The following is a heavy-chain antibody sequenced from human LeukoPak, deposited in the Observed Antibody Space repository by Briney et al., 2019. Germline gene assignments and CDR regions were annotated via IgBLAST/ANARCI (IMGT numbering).Heavy chain of an antibody. CDR2: ISASGGST. Sequence: PGASLRLSCAASAFTFSSYAMTWVRQAPGKGLEWVSAISASGGSTYYADSVKGRFTISKDNSKNTLYLQMNSLRAEDTAVYCCAKAKTAGTSRYYYYGMDVWGQGTTVTVSS. CDR1: AFTFSSYA. J-gene: IGHJ6*02. D-gene: IGHD6-13*01. V-gene: IGHV3-23*01. CDR3: AKAKTAGTSRYYYYGMDV.